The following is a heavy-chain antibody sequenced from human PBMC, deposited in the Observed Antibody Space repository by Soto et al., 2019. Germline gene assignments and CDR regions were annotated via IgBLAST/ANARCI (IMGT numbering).Heavy chain of an antibody. CDR3: ARGGVAYCGGDCPLSWFDP. D-gene: IGHD2-21*02. Sequence: SVKVSCKASGGTFSSYAISWVRQAPGQGLEWMGGIIPIFGTANYARKFQGRVTITADESTSTAYMELSSLRSEDTAVYYCARGGVAYCGGDCPLSWFDPWGQGTLVTVSS. J-gene: IGHJ5*02. CDR1: GGTFSSYA. CDR2: IIPIFGTA. V-gene: IGHV1-69*13.